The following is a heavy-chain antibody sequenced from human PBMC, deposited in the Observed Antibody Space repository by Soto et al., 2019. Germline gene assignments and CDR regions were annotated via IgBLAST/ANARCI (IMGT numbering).Heavy chain of an antibody. Sequence: NPSETLSLTCAVSGYSISSGYYWGWIRQPPGKGLEWIGSIYHSGSTYYNPSLKSRVTISVDTSKNQFSLKLSSVTAADTAVYYCARDFGVVISSWSGGMDVWGQGTTVTVSS. V-gene: IGHV4-38-2*02. CDR2: IYHSGST. D-gene: IGHD3-3*01. J-gene: IGHJ6*02. CDR1: GYSISSGYY. CDR3: ARDFGVVISSWSGGMDV.